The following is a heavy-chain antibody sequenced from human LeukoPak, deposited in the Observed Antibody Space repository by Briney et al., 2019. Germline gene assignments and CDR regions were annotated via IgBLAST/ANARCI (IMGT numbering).Heavy chain of an antibody. J-gene: IGHJ6*02. CDR1: GGSFSGYY. D-gene: IGHD3-10*01. CDR3: ARAHTPPVGMVRGVFRVGMDV. CDR2: INHSGST. V-gene: IGHV4-34*01. Sequence: SETLSLTCAVYGGSFSGYYWSWIRQPPGKGLEWIGEINHSGSTNYNPSLKSRVTISVDTSKNQFSLKLSSVTAADTAVYYCARAHTPPVGMVRGVFRVGMDVWGQGTTVTVSS.